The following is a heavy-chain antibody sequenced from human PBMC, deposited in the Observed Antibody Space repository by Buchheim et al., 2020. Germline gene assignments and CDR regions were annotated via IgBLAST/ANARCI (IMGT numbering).Heavy chain of an antibody. V-gene: IGHV1-46*01. CDR2: INPSGGST. CDR3: ARYVDIVATISGYYYGMDV. Sequence: QVQLVQSGAEVKKPGASVKVSCKASGYTFTNYYMHWVRQAPGQGLEWMGMINPSGGSTNYAQKFQGRVTMTRDTSTSTVYMELGSLRSEDTAVYYCARYVDIVATISGYYYGMDVWGQGTT. D-gene: IGHD5-12*01. CDR1: GYTFTNYY. J-gene: IGHJ6*02.